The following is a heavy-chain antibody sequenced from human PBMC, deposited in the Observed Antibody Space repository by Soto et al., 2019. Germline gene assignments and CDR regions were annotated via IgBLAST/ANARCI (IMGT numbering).Heavy chain of an antibody. V-gene: IGHV1-18*01. D-gene: IGHD3-22*01. CDR3: ARRDSSGYYWGIFGY. CDR1: GYTFTSYG. Sequence: ASVKVSCKASGYTFTSYGISWVRQAPGQGREWMGWISAYNGNTNYAQKLQGRVTMTTDTSTSTAYMELRSLRSDDTAVYYCARRDSSGYYWGIFGYWGQGTLVTVSS. CDR2: ISAYNGNT. J-gene: IGHJ4*02.